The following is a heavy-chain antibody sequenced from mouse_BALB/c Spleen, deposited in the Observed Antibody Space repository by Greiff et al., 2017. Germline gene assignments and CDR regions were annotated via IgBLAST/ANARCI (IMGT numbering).Heavy chain of an antibody. CDR2: IDPENGDT. Sequence: EVKLMESGAELVRSGASVKLSCTASGFNITDYYMHWVKQRPEQGLEWIGWIDPENGDTEYAPKFQGKATMTADTSSNTAYLQLSSLTSEDTAVYYCCYYDYDVGFAYWGQGTLVTVSA. D-gene: IGHD2-4*01. J-gene: IGHJ3*01. CDR1: GFNITDYY. V-gene: IGHV14-4*02. CDR3: CYYDYDVGFAY.